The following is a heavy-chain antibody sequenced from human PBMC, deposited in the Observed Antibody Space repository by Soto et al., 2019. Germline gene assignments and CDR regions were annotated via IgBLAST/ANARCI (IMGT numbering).Heavy chain of an antibody. CDR2: INPNSGGT. V-gene: IGHV1-2*02. CDR3: ARAGLAVPGTGYGMDV. CDR1: GYSFTAYY. D-gene: IGHD6-19*01. Sequence: ASVKVSCKASGYSFTAYYMHWVRQAPGQGLEWMGWINPNSGGTNYAQKFQGRVTMTTDTSTSTAYMELGRLRSDDTAVYYCARAGLAVPGTGYGMDVWGQGTTVTVSS. J-gene: IGHJ6*02.